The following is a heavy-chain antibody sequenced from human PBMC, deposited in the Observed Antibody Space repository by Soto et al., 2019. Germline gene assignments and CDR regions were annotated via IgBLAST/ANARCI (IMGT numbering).Heavy chain of an antibody. Sequence: GGSLRLSCAASGFTFSSYAMHWVRQAPGKGLEWVAVISYDGSNKYYADSVKGRFTISRDNSKNTLYLQMNSLRAEDTAVYYCARSFSSSWYNWFDPWGQGTLVTVSS. CDR1: GFTFSSYA. CDR2: ISYDGSNK. CDR3: ARSFSSSWYNWFDP. V-gene: IGHV3-30-3*01. D-gene: IGHD6-13*01. J-gene: IGHJ5*02.